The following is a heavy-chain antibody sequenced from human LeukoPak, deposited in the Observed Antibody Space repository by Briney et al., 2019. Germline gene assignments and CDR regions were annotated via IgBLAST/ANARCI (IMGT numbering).Heavy chain of an antibody. V-gene: IGHV3-30*04. D-gene: IGHD6-19*01. CDR3: AKDLDIAVAGTLDS. CDR2: ISYDGSNK. J-gene: IGHJ5*02. CDR1: GFTFSSYA. Sequence: GGSLRLSCAASGFTFSSYAMHWVRQAPGKGLEWVAVISYDGSNKYYADSVKGRFTISRDNSKNTLYLQMNSLRAEDTAVYYCAKDLDIAVAGTLDSWGQGTLVTVSS.